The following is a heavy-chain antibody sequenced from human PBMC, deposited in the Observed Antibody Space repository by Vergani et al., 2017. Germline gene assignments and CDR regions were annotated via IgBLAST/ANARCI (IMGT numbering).Heavy chain of an antibody. V-gene: IGHV1-69*01. CDR1: GGTFSSYA. D-gene: IGHD4-17*01. CDR2: IIPIFGTA. J-gene: IGHJ4*02. Sequence: QVQLVQSGAEVKKPGSSVKVSCKASGGTFSSYAISWVRQAPGQGLEWMGGIIPIFGTANYAQKFQGRVTITADESTSTAYMELSSLRSEETAVYYCARNGYGDYGFLVGYFDYWGQGTLVTVSS. CDR3: ARNGYGDYGFLVGYFDY.